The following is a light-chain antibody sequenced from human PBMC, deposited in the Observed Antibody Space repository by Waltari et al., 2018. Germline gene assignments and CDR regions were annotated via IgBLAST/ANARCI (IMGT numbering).Light chain of an antibody. CDR1: QSVNGY. CDR3: QQCNDWPRGT. J-gene: IGKJ1*01. CDR2: GAS. V-gene: IGKV3-15*01. Sequence: ETVMTQSPATLSVSPGERATLSCRASQSVNGYLAWYQQKPGQPPRLLIYGASTRAPGVPARFPCSGSQREFTLTISSLQSEDLGIYYCQQCNDWPRGTFGQGTKVEIK.